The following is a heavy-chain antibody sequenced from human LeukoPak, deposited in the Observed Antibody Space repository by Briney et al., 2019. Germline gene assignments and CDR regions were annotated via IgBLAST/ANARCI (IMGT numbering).Heavy chain of an antibody. CDR1: GYTFTSYA. D-gene: IGHD3-3*02. CDR2: ISAGNGNT. CDR3: ARVSAFSPFDY. V-gene: IGHV1-3*01. Sequence: GASVKVSCKASGYTFTSYAIHWVRQAPGQRLEWMGWISAGNGNTKYSQNFQGRVTFISNTSATTAFMELSSLRSEDAAVYYCARVSAFSPFDYWGQGTLVTVSS. J-gene: IGHJ4*02.